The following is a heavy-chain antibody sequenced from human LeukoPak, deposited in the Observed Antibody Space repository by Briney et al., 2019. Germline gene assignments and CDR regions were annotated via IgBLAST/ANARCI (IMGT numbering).Heavy chain of an antibody. Sequence: PGGSLRLSCAASGFTFSDYYMSWIRQAPGKGLEWIPYISGTGVTISYADSVKGQFTISRDNAKNSLYLQMNSLRAEDTAVYYCARDRNYDSSATFAYWGRGTLVTVSS. CDR1: GFTFSDYY. D-gene: IGHD3-22*01. CDR2: ISGTGVTI. J-gene: IGHJ4*02. V-gene: IGHV3-11*01. CDR3: ARDRNYDSSATFAY.